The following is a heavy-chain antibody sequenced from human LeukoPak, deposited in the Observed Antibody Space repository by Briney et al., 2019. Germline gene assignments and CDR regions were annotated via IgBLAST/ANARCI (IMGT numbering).Heavy chain of an antibody. CDR3: AKERRHSYGIDC. D-gene: IGHD5-18*01. Sequence: PGRSLRLSCAASGFTFDDYAMHWVRQAPGKGLEWVSGISWNSGSIGYADSVKGRFTISRDNAKNSLYLQMNSLRAEDTALYYCAKERRHSYGIDCWGQGTLVTVSS. V-gene: IGHV3-9*01. J-gene: IGHJ4*02. CDR2: ISWNSGSI. CDR1: GFTFDDYA.